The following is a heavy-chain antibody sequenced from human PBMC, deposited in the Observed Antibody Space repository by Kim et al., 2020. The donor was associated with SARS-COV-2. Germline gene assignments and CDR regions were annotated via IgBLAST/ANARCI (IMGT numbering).Heavy chain of an antibody. Sequence: ASVKVSCKASGYTFTGYYMHWVRQAPGQGLEWMGRINPNSGGTNYAQKFQSRVTMTRDTSISTAYMELSRLRSDDTAVYYCARHHHYSGYDGVYYYYGMDVWGQGTTVTVSS. D-gene: IGHD5-12*01. J-gene: IGHJ6*02. CDR1: GYTFTGYY. CDR3: ARHHHYSGYDGVYYYYGMDV. V-gene: IGHV1-2*06. CDR2: INPNSGGT.